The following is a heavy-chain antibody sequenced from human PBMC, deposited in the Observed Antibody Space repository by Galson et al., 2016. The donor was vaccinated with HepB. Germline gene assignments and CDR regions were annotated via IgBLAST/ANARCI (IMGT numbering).Heavy chain of an antibody. Sequence: SLRLSCAASGFTFSDFPMSWVRQAPGKGLEWLSMVSGSGTGTYYRDSVKGRFTISRDNSKGMVYLQMDSLRDEDTGIYYCAKQPDYTMLFDYWGQGALVIVSS. CDR2: VSGSGTGT. J-gene: IGHJ4*02. V-gene: IGHV3-23*01. CDR3: AKQPDYTMLFDY. CDR1: GFTFSDFP. D-gene: IGHD4-11*01.